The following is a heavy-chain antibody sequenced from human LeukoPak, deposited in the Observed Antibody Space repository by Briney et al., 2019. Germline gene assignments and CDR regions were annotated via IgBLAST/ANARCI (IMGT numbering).Heavy chain of an antibody. D-gene: IGHD6-13*01. CDR3: ARVGLIAAAGPFAY. Sequence: GASVKVSCKASGGTFSSYAISWVRQAPGQGLEWMGGIIPIFGTANYAQKFQGRVTITADESTSTAYMELSSLRSEDTAVYYCARVGLIAAAGPFAYWGQGTLVTVSS. V-gene: IGHV1-69*13. CDR1: GGTFSSYA. J-gene: IGHJ4*02. CDR2: IIPIFGTA.